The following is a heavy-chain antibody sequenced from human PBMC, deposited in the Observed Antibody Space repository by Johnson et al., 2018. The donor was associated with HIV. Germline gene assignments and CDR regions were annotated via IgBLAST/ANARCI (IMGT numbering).Heavy chain of an antibody. CDR3: ARGDDSSTWEGAFDV. CDR2: IWYDGSDK. J-gene: IGHJ3*01. CDR1: GITFSNAW. D-gene: IGHD3-22*01. Sequence: QVQLVESGGGLVKPGGSLRLSCAASGITFSNAWMSWVRQAPGKGLEWVAVIWYDGSDKYYADSVKGRFTISRDNSKNTLYLQMNSLRAEDTAVYYCARGDDSSTWEGAFDVWGQGTMVTVSS. V-gene: IGHV3-33*08.